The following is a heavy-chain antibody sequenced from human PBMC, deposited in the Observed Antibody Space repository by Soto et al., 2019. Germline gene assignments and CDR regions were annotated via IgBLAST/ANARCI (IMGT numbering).Heavy chain of an antibody. V-gene: IGHV4-59*08. CDR1: GGSVMSFY. Sequence: SETLSLTCTVSGGSVMSFYWSWIRQSPGKGLEWVGYIHYSGSADYNASLKSRVTMSVDTSTNEFSLKLTSVTAADTAIYYCARRARGSSSFYYYYYMDVWGKGTTVTVSS. J-gene: IGHJ6*03. CDR3: ARRARGSSSFYYYYYMDV. D-gene: IGHD6-6*01. CDR2: IHYSGSA.